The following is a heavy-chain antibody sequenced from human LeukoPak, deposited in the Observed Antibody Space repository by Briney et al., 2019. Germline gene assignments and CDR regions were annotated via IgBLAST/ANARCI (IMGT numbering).Heavy chain of an antibody. J-gene: IGHJ4*02. CDR1: GDSISTYY. V-gene: IGHV4-59*01. CDR3: ARGYSSDFDY. D-gene: IGHD6-19*01. Sequence: SETLSLTCTVSGDSISTYYWSWIRQPPGKGLEWIGYMYYSGSTNYNPSLKSRVTISLDTPKNQFSLRLNSVTAADTAVYYCARGYSSDFDYWGQGTLVTVSS. CDR2: MYYSGST.